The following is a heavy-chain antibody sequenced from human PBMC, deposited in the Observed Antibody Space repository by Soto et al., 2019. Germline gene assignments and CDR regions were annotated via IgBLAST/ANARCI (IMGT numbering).Heavy chain of an antibody. Sequence: ASVKVSCKASGYTFTSYGISWVRRAPGQGLEWMGWISAYNGNTNYAQKLQGRVTMTTDTSTSTAYMELRSLRSDDTAVYYCARSGDIVVVPAAMRYDPWGQGTLVTVSS. V-gene: IGHV1-18*01. CDR3: ARSGDIVVVPAAMRYDP. D-gene: IGHD2-2*01. CDR2: ISAYNGNT. J-gene: IGHJ5*02. CDR1: GYTFTSYG.